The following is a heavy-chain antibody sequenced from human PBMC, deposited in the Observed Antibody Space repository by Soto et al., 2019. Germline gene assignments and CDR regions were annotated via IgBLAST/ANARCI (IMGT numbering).Heavy chain of an antibody. D-gene: IGHD6-19*01. CDR3: ARGGAVAGSLNPYYFDY. CDR2: ISSNGGST. J-gene: IGHJ4*02. Sequence: GGSLRLSCAASGFTFSSYAMHWVRQAPGKGLEYVSAISSNGGSTYYADSVKGRFTISRDNSKNTRYLQMGRLRAEDMAVYYCARGGAVAGSLNPYYFDYWGQGTLVTVSS. V-gene: IGHV3-64*02. CDR1: GFTFSSYA.